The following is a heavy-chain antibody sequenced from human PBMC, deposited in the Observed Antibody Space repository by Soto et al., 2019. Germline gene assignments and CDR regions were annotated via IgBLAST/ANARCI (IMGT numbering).Heavy chain of an antibody. CDR2: IYYRSTWSF. CDR1: GDSVPSNTAA. Sequence: SQTLSLTCAISGDSVPSNTAAWNWIRQSPSRGLEWLGRIYYRSTWSFDYALSVRSRITIAPDTSKNQFSLHLDSLTPEDTALYYCAGVTWFRSMDVWGQGTPVTVSS. V-gene: IGHV6-1*01. CDR3: AGVTWFRSMDV. J-gene: IGHJ6*02. D-gene: IGHD3-10*01.